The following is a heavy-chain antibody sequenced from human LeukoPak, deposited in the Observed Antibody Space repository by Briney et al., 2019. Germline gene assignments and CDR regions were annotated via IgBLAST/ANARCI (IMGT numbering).Heavy chain of an antibody. CDR1: GFTFSSYS. Sequence: GGSLRLSCAASGFTFSSYSMNWVRQAPGKGLEWVSYISSSSSTIYYADSVKGRFTISRDNAKNSLYLQMNSLRDEDTAVYYCVRDGITMVRGVIAYYYYYGMDVWGQGTTVTVCS. CDR2: ISSSSSTI. D-gene: IGHD3-10*01. V-gene: IGHV3-48*02. CDR3: VRDGITMVRGVIAYYYYYGMDV. J-gene: IGHJ6*02.